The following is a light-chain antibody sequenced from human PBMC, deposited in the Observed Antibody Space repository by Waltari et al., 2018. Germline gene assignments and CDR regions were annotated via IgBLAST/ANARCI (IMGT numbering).Light chain of an antibody. CDR1: NIGSKS. CDR2: YDG. J-gene: IGLJ3*02. V-gene: IGLV3-21*04. Sequence: SYVLTQPSSVSVAPGKPAKITCGGQNIGSKSVHWDQQKPGQAPVLVISYDGDRPSGIPERFSGSNSGSTATLTISRVEVGDEADYYCQVWDSSGDGVFGGGTKLTVL. CDR3: QVWDSSGDGV.